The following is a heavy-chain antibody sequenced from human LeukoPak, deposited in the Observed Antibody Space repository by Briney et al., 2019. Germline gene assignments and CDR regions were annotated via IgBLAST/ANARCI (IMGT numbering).Heavy chain of an antibody. Sequence: GGSLRLSCAASGFTFSSYGMHWVRQAPGKGLEWVAVIWYDGSNKYYADSVKGRFTISRDNSKNTLYLQMNSLRAEDTAVYYCARDIWDYYDGSGPEPADFTWGQGTLVTVSS. J-gene: IGHJ4*02. V-gene: IGHV3-33*01. CDR1: GFTFSSYG. D-gene: IGHD3-22*01. CDR3: ARDIWDYYDGSGPEPADFT. CDR2: IWYDGSNK.